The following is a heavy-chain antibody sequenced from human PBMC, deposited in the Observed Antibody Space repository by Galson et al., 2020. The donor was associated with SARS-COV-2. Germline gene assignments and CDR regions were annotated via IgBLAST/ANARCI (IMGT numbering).Heavy chain of an antibody. CDR3: AREAY. V-gene: IGHV3-7*01. CDR1: GFTFSRYW. J-gene: IGHJ1*01. CDR2: IKQDGSER. Sequence: QLGESLKISCAASGFTFSRYWLSWVRQAPGKGPEWVASIKQDGSERYYVDSVKGRFTISRDNAKNSPSLQMSSLTTEDTAVYYCAREAYWGQGTLVTVAS.